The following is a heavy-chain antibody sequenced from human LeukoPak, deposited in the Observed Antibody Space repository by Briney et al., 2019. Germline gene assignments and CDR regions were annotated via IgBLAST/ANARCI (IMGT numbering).Heavy chain of an antibody. CDR3: AKDRYDSSGYYYYYYYYGMDV. D-gene: IGHD3-22*01. V-gene: IGHV3-23*01. Sequence: GGSLRLSCAASGFTFSSYAMSWVRQAPGKGLEWVSAISGSGGSTYYADSVKGRFTISRDNSKNTLYLQMNGLRAEDTAVYYCAKDRYDSSGYYYYYYYYGMDVWGQGTTVTISS. J-gene: IGHJ6*02. CDR2: ISGSGGST. CDR1: GFTFSSYA.